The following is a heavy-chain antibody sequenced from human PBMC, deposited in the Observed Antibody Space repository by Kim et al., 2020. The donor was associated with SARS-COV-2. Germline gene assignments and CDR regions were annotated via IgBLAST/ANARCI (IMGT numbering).Heavy chain of an antibody. Sequence: ASVKVSCKASGYTFTSYGISWVRQAPGQGLEWMGWISAYNGNTNYAQKLQGRVTMTTDTSTSTAYMELRSLRSDDTAVYYCARGVYYYDSSGHMDWGQGTLVTVSS. CDR1: GYTFTSYG. D-gene: IGHD3-22*01. CDR2: ISAYNGNT. J-gene: IGHJ4*02. V-gene: IGHV1-18*01. CDR3: ARGVYYYDSSGHMD.